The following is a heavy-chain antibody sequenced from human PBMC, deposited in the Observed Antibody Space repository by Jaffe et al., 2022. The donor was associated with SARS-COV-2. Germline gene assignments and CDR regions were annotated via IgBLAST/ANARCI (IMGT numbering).Heavy chain of an antibody. CDR1: GDSISSGTYY. CDR3: ARGADTVMYYYYGMDV. D-gene: IGHD5-18*01. V-gene: IGHV4-61*02. J-gene: IGHJ6*02. CDR2: IYTSGST. Sequence: QVQLQESGPGLVKPSQTLSLTCTVSGDSISSGTYYWSWIRQPAGKGLEWIGRIYTSGSTNYNPSLKSRVTISVDTSKNQFSLKVSSVTAADTAVYYCARGADTVMYYYYGMDVWGQGTTVTVSS.